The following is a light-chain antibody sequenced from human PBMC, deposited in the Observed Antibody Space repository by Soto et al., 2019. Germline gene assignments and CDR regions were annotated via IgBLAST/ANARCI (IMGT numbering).Light chain of an antibody. CDR3: QQYGSSLPWT. CDR2: GAS. Sequence: EIVLTHSPGTLSLSPGERATLSCRASQSVSSIYLAWYQQKPGQAPRLLIYGASSRATGIPDRFSGSGSGTDFTLTISRLEPEDFAVYYCQQYGSSLPWTFGQGTKVEIK. V-gene: IGKV3-20*01. J-gene: IGKJ1*01. CDR1: QSVSSIY.